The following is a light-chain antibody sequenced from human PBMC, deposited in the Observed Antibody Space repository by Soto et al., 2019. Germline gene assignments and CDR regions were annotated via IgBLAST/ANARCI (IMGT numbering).Light chain of an antibody. CDR1: QSVSSSY. CDR2: GAS. CDR3: QQYGSSPWT. J-gene: IGKJ1*01. V-gene: IGKV3-20*01. Sequence: EIVLTQSPGTLSWSPLEIASLAFMASQSVSSSYLAWYQQKPGQAPRLLIYGASSRATGIPDRFSGSGSGTDFTLTISRLEPEDFAVYYCQQYGSSPWTFGQGTKVDIK.